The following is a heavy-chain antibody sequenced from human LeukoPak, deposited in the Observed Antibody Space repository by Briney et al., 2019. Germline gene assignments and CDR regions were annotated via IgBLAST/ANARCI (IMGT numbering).Heavy chain of an antibody. V-gene: IGHV3-23*01. Sequence: GGSLRLSCAASGFTFSSYAMSWVRQAPGKGLEWVSDISGGGATTFYADSVKGRFTISRDNSKNTLYLQLSSLRAEDTAVYYCAKSAGYSTTGRDFDSWGRGTLVTVSS. CDR1: GFTFSSYA. D-gene: IGHD6-13*01. J-gene: IGHJ4*02. CDR3: AKSAGYSTTGRDFDS. CDR2: ISGGGATT.